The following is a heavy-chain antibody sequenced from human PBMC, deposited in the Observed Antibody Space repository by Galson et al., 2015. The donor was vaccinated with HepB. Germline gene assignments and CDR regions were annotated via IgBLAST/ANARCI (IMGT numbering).Heavy chain of an antibody. CDR1: GYGFTSHW. Sequence: QSGAEVKKPGESLEISCQGSGYGFTSHWIGWVRQMPGKGLEWMGIIYPVDSDTRYRPSFQGQVRISVDKSINTAYLQWSNLKASDTAMYYCARGGYMYGYPADLDFDLWGRGTLVTVSS. V-gene: IGHV5-51*01. CDR2: IYPVDSDT. D-gene: IGHD5-18*01. J-gene: IGHJ2*01. CDR3: ARGGYMYGYPADLDFDL.